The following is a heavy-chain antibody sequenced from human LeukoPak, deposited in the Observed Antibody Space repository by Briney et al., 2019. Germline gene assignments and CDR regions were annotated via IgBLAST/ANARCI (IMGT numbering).Heavy chain of an antibody. CDR3: ARGGYGSVVEA. V-gene: IGHV4-34*01. J-gene: IGHJ1*01. CDR2: INHSGST. D-gene: IGHD6-19*01. Sequence: PSETLSLTCAVYGGSFSGYYWSWIRQPPGKGLEWIGEINHSGSTNYNPSLKSRVTISVDTSKNQFSLKLSSVTAADTAVYYCARGGYGSVVEAWGQGTLVTVSS. CDR1: GGSFSGYY.